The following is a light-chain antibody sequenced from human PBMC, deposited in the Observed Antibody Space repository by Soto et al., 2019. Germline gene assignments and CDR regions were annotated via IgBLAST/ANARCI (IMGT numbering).Light chain of an antibody. CDR1: QSFSHNY. Sequence: EIVLTQSPGTLSLSPGERATLSCRASQSFSHNYLAWYQQKPGQAPRLLIYGASSRATGIPDRFSGSGSGTDFTLTISRLEPEDFAVYYCQQYINWPRTFGQGTKVDIK. V-gene: IGKV3-20*01. CDR3: QQYINWPRT. J-gene: IGKJ1*01. CDR2: GAS.